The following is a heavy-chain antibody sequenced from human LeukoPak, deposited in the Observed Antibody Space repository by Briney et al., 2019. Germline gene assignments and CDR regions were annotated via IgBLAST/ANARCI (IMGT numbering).Heavy chain of an antibody. CDR2: ISTSGGST. CDR1: GFTFSSYA. CDR3: ARAYQLPTNAFDM. D-gene: IGHD2-2*01. Sequence: GGSLRLSCAASGFTFSSYAMHWVRQAPGKGLEYVSGISTSGGSTYYANSVKGRFTISRDNSKNTLYLQMGSLRAEDMAVYFCARAYQLPTNAFDMWGQGTMVTVSS. J-gene: IGHJ3*02. V-gene: IGHV3-64*01.